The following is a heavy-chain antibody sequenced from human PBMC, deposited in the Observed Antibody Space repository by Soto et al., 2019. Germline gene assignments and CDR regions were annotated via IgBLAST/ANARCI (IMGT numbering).Heavy chain of an antibody. CDR2: ISCDGSIT. V-gene: IGHV3-30-3*01. CDR3: ERAYYYNVNPREAFDY. J-gene: IGHJ4*02. Sequence: QVQLVESGGGVVQPGRSLRLSCAASGFTFNTYTMHWARQAPGKVLEWVAVISCDGSITYYGDSVKGRFTNSRDNSKKALFREMNSRGLEDTAVYYCERAYYYNVNPREAFDYWGQGPLFTFPS. CDR1: GFTFNTYT. D-gene: IGHD3-10*02.